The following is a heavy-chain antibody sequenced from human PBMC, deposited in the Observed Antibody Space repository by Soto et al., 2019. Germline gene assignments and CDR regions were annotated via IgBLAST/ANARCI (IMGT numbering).Heavy chain of an antibody. CDR2: INANSGGT. V-gene: IGHV1-2*02. J-gene: IGHJ4*02. D-gene: IGHD6-19*01. CDR3: ARLQIEVAGTN. Sequence: ASVKVSCKASGYTFSDDYMHWVRQAPGQGLEWMGWINANSGGTTYAQKFQGRVTMTRDTSISTAYRELSRLSSDDTAIYYCARLQIEVAGTNWGQGTLVTVSS. CDR1: GYTFSDDY.